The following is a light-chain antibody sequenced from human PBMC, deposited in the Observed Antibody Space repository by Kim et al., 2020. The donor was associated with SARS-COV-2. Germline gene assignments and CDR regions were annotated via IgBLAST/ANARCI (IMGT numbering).Light chain of an antibody. CDR2: DVT. CDR1: SSDIGGYKS. V-gene: IGLV2-14*03. CDR3: SSYTAASTWV. Sequence: GQSITISCIGSSSDIGGYKSVPWYQQHPGKPPKLMISDVTKRPSGVSNRFSGSKSGNTASLTISGLQADDEADYYCSSYTAASTWVFGGGTKVTVL. J-gene: IGLJ2*01.